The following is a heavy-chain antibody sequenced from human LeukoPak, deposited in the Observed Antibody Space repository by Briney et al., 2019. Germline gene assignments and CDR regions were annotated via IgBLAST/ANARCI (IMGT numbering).Heavy chain of an antibody. D-gene: IGHD5-12*01. Sequence: PGGSLRLSCVTSGFMFSSYGMHWVRQAPGKGLEWVALIRYDGSSEYYADSVKGRFTISRDNAKNTVYLQMNSLRAEDTAVYFCARGGGAFDIWGQGTMVTVSS. CDR3: ARGGGAFDI. CDR1: GFMFSSYG. CDR2: IRYDGSSE. V-gene: IGHV3-30*02. J-gene: IGHJ3*02.